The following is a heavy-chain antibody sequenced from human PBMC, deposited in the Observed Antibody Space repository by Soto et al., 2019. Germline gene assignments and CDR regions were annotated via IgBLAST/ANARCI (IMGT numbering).Heavy chain of an antibody. CDR2: ISTSGGAT. V-gene: IGHV3-23*01. CDR3: AKSTERASELPLSFDN. CDR1: GFTFNSYA. D-gene: IGHD1-26*01. J-gene: IGHJ4*02. Sequence: EVQLLEPGGGLVQPGGSLRLSCAASGFTFNSYAMNWVRQAPGKGLECVSGISTSGGATYYAVSVKGRFTISRDNSKNTLYLQMNSLRAEGTAVYYCAKSTERASELPLSFDNWGQGTMVTVSS.